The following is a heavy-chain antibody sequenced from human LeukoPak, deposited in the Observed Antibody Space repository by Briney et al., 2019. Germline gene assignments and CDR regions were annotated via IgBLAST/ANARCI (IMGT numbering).Heavy chain of an antibody. D-gene: IGHD3-3*01. J-gene: IGHJ4*02. V-gene: IGHV3-53*01. CDR3: ASTMNYDFWSGYGY. Sequence: GGSLRLSCAASGFTVSSSYMSWIRQAPGKGLEWVSVIHSGGSTYYADSVKGRFTISRDNSKNTLYLQMNSLRAEDTAVYYCASTMNYDFWSGYGYWGQGTLVTVSS. CDR2: IHSGGST. CDR1: GFTVSSSY.